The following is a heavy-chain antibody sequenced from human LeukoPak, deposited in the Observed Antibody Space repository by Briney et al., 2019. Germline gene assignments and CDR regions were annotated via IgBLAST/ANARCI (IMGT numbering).Heavy chain of an antibody. CDR1: GFPFAPFW. V-gene: IGHV3-7*04. J-gene: IGHJ4*02. CDR3: ARGIDEWLYLNY. D-gene: IGHD3-3*01. CDR2: MNRDGSEV. Sequence: GGSLRLSCAASGFPFAPFWMTWVRQAPGKGPEFVATMNRDGSEVAYGNSVRGRFTISKDNAKNSLYLQMYSLRAEDTAVYYCARGIDEWLYLNYWGQGALVTVSS.